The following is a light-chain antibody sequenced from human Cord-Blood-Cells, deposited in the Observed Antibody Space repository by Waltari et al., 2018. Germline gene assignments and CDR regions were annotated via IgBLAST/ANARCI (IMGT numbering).Light chain of an antibody. CDR3: QQRSNWLT. CDR1: QSVSSY. Sequence: EIVSTQSPATLSLSPGERATLSCRASQSVSSYLAWYQRKPDQAPRLLIYDAYNRATGIPARFSGSGSGTDFTLTISCLEPEDFPVYYCQQRSNWLTFGGGTKVEIK. CDR2: DAY. V-gene: IGKV3-11*01. J-gene: IGKJ4*01.